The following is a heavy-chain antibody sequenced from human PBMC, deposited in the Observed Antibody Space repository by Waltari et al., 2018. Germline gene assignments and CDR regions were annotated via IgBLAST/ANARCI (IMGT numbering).Heavy chain of an antibody. V-gene: IGHV1-8*01. Sequence: QVQLLQSGAEVKPPGASVMVSCRASGYAFTNFDINWVRQAPGQGLEWMGWMNNNSCNTGYAQKFQGRVTMTRNNAISTAYMELSSLRPEDTAVYYCARETSASDYWGQGTLVTVSS. CDR2: MNNNSCNT. J-gene: IGHJ4*02. CDR3: ARETSASDY. CDR1: GYAFTNFD.